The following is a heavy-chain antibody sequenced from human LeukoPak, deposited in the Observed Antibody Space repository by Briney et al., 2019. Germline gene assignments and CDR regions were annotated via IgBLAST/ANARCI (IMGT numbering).Heavy chain of an antibody. D-gene: IGHD5-18*01. V-gene: IGHV3-64*01. CDR2: ISSNGDST. Sequence: GGSLRLSCAASGFTFSYYSMHWVRQAPGKGLEYVSAISSNGDSTYYANSVKGRFTISRDNSKNTLYLQMGSLRAEDMAVYFCARDSSEYSYGFFAYWGQGALVTVSS. J-gene: IGHJ4*02. CDR3: ARDSSEYSYGFFAY. CDR1: GFTFSYYS.